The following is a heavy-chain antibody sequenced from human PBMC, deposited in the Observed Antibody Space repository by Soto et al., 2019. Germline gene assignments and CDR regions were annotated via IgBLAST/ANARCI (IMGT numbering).Heavy chain of an antibody. Sequence: QVTVKESGPVLVKPTETLTLTCTVSGFSLSNAGLGVSWIRQPPGKALEWLAHIFSNDEKSYSTSLKSRLTTSKDTSKSQVVLTMTNMDTVDTATDYCASTYSTSWYWFDPWGQGTLVTVSS. CDR2: IFSNDEK. J-gene: IGHJ5*02. D-gene: IGHD6-13*01. CDR3: ASTYSTSWYWFDP. V-gene: IGHV2-26*04. CDR1: GFSLSNAGLG.